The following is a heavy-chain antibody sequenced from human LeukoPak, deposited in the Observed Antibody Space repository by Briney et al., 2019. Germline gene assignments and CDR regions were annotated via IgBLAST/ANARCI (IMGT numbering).Heavy chain of an antibody. CDR2: ISYDGSNK. J-gene: IGHJ5*02. CDR3: ARDRGGNCFDP. Sequence: GGPLRLSCAASGFTFRSYAMHGLRHAPEKGREGGADISYDGSNKYYAHPVKGRFTISRDNAKNSLYLQMNSLRAEDTAEYYCARDRGGNCFDPWGQGTLVTVST. CDR1: GFTFRSYA. V-gene: IGHV3-30*04. D-gene: IGHD3-16*01.